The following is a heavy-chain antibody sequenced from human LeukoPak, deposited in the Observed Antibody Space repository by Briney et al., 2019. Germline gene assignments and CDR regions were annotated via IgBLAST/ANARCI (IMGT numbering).Heavy chain of an antibody. J-gene: IGHJ4*02. CDR2: IYYSGST. V-gene: IGHV4-39*01. CDR3: ARGGAYGSGSYFDY. Sequence: SETLSLTCTVSGGSISSSSYYWGWIRQPPGKGLEWIGSIYYSGSTYYNPSLKSRVTISVDMSKNQFSLKLSSVTAADTAVYYCARGGAYGSGSYFDYWGQGTLVTVSS. CDR1: GGSISSSSYY. D-gene: IGHD3-10*01.